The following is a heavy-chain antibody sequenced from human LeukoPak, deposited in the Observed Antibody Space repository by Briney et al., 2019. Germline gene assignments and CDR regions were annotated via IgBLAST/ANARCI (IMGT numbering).Heavy chain of an antibody. CDR1: VYAFTVYY. Sequence: ASVKVSCTCIVYAFTVYYMHWVWLAPGQGLEWMGWINPNSGGTNYAQKFQGRVTMTRDTSISTAYMELSSLRSDDTTVYYCARDLVFRYSPLLTSGILDYWGQGTLVTVSS. D-gene: IGHD1-26*01. V-gene: IGHV1-2*02. CDR2: INPNSGGT. CDR3: ARDLVFRYSPLLTSGILDY. J-gene: IGHJ4*02.